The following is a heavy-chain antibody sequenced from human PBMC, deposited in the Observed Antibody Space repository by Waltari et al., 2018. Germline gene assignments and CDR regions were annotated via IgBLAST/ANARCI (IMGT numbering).Heavy chain of an antibody. CDR3: ARPGYGDYVQFDY. V-gene: IGHV4-39*01. CDR2: IYYSGST. J-gene: IGHJ4*02. CDR1: GGSISRSSYY. D-gene: IGHD4-17*01. Sequence: QLQLQESGPGLVKPSETLSLTCTVSGGSISRSSYYWGWIRQPPGKGLEWIGSIYYSGSTYYNPSLKSRVTISVDTSKNQFSLKLSSVTAADTAVYYCARPGYGDYVQFDYWGQGTLVTVSS.